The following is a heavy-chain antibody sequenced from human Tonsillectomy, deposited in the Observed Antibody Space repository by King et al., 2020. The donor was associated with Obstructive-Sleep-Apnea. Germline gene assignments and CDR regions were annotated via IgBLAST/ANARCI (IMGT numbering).Heavy chain of an antibody. J-gene: IGHJ6*02. CDR2: IYHSGST. V-gene: IGHV4-4*02. Sequence: VQLQESGPGLVKPSGTLSLTCAVSGGSISSTNWWSWVRQPPGKGLEWIGEIYHSGSTNYNPSLKSRVTISVDKSKNQFSLNLRSVTAADTARYYCARDGDYGSTNAYEHFYYYYGMDVWGQGTTVIVSS. CDR1: GGSISSTNW. D-gene: IGHD3-10*01. CDR3: ARDGDYGSTNAYEHFYYYYGMDV.